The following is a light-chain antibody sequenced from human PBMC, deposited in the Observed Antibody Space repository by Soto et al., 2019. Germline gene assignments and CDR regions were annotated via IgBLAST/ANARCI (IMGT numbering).Light chain of an antibody. CDR1: QSVSSSY. CDR3: QQYGSPR. V-gene: IGKV3-20*01. J-gene: IGKJ4*01. Sequence: VFTHAPGTLSLSQWERATLSFRASQSVSSSYLAWYQHKPGQAPRLLIYGASSRATGIPDRFSGSGSGTDFTLTISRLEPEDFAVYYCQQYGSPRFGGGTKVDIK. CDR2: GAS.